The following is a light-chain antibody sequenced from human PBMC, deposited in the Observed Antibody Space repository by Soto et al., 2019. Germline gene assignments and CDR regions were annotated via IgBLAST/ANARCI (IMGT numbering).Light chain of an antibody. CDR2: DNT. CDR3: QSYDSSLRAVV. CDR1: SSNIGAGFD. V-gene: IGLV1-40*01. Sequence: QSVLTQPPSVSGAPGQRVTISCTGSSSNIGAGFDVYWYQHLPGTAPKLLIYDNTNRPSGVPDRFSGSKSGTSASLAITGLQAEDEADYYCQSYDSSLRAVVFGGVTQLTAL. J-gene: IGLJ2*01.